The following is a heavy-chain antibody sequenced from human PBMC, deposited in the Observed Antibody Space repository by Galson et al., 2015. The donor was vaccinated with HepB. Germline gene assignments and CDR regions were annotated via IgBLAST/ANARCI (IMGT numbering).Heavy chain of an antibody. CDR3: ARGYYYGSGSSDY. CDR2: INHSGST. CDR1: GGSFSGYY. J-gene: IGHJ4*02. D-gene: IGHD3-10*01. V-gene: IGHV4-34*01. Sequence: LSLTCAVYGGSFSGYYWSWIRQPPRKGLEWIGEINHSGSTNYNPSLKSRVTMSVDTSKNQFSLKLSSVTAADTAVYYCARGYYYGSGSSDYWGQGTLVTVSS.